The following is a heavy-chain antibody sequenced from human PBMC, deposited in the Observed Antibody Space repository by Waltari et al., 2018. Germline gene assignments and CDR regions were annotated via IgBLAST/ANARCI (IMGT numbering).Heavy chain of an antibody. Sequence: EVQLVESGGGLVQPGGSLRPSCEASGFCSGWMDWGRQAPGKGRQGVANINEDGGEKYYLGSVKGRFTISRDNAKKLVYLEMNSLRAEDTAIYYCSKRLEIWGRGTMVAVSS. CDR2: INEDGGEK. J-gene: IGHJ3*02. CDR1: GFCSGW. CDR3: SKRLEI. V-gene: IGHV3-7*01.